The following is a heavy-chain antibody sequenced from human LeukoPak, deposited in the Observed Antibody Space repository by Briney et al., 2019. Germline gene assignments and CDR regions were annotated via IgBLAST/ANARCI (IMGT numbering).Heavy chain of an antibody. V-gene: IGHV4-30-4*01. CDR2: MFYSGGA. D-gene: IGHD2-2*01. CDR1: GGSISSGDYF. J-gene: IGHJ2*01. Sequence: SETLSLTCTVSGGSISSGDYFWSWIRQPPGKGLEWIGYMFYSGGAYYNPSLRSRVSISLDTSKNQFSLRLSLVTAADTAVYSCARGELGYCSSTSCYADRYWSFDLWGRGTLVTVSS. CDR3: ARGELGYCSSTSCYADRYWSFDL.